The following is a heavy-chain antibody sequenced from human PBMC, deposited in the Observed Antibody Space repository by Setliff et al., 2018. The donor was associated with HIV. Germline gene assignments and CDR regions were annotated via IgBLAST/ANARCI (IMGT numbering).Heavy chain of an antibody. Sequence: LRLSCAASGFTFSSYSMNWVRQAPGKGLEWVSSISSSSSYIYYADSVKGRFTISRDNAKNSLYLQMNSLRAEDTAVYYCARAIATTWGIVVVVAAPDFDLWGRGTLVTVSS. CDR3: ARAIATTWGIVVVVAAPDFDL. CDR2: ISSSSSYI. CDR1: GFTFSSYS. V-gene: IGHV3-21*01. J-gene: IGHJ2*01. D-gene: IGHD2-15*01.